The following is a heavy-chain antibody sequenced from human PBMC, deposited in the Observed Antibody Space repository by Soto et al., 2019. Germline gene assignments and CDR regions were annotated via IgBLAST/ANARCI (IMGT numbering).Heavy chain of an antibody. CDR3: ARAVETSSY. CDR2: ISSSSSTI. Sequence: ISSSSSTIYYADSVKGRFTISRDNAKNSLYLQMNSLRDEDTAVYYCARAVETSSYWGQGTLVTVSS. D-gene: IGHD1-1*01. V-gene: IGHV3-48*02. J-gene: IGHJ4*02.